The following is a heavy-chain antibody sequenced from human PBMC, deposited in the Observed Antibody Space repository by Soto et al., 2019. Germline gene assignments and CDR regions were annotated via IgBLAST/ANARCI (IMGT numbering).Heavy chain of an antibody. CDR1: AGSISSSHYY. CDR2: INHSGST. CDR3: ARVRRVGYCSGGSCHAKGNYYMDV. D-gene: IGHD2-15*01. V-gene: IGHV4-39*07. Sequence: PSETLSLPCTVSAGSISSSHYYWVWIPQPPGKGLEWIGSINHSGSTNYNPSLKSRVTISVDTSKNQFSLKLSSVTAADTAVYYCARVRRVGYCSGGSCHAKGNYYMDVWGKGTTVTVSS. J-gene: IGHJ6*03.